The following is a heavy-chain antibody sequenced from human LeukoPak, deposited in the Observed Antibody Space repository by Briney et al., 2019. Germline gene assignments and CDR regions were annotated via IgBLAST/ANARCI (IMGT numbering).Heavy chain of an antibody. D-gene: IGHD6-19*01. CDR3: AKGLGVAVAGTSFDH. V-gene: IGHV3-30*02. CDR2: IRYDGSNE. J-gene: IGHJ4*02. CDR1: GFTFSGYG. Sequence: VGSLRLSCVASGFTFSGYGMHWVRQAPGKGLELVAFIRYDGSNEYYADSVKGRFTVSRGNSKNTVYLQMNSLRAEDTALYYCAKGLGVAVAGTSFDHWGQGTLVTVSS.